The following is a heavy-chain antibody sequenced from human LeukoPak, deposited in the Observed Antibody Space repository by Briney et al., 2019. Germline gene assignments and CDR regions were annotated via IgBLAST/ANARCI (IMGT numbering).Heavy chain of an antibody. Sequence: KPGESLKISCKGSGYSFTSYWIGWVRQMPGKGLEWMGIIYPGDSDTRYSPSFQGQVTISADKSISTAYLQWSSLKASDTAKYYCASPLVAVAGGYYYYGMDVWGQGTTVTVSS. V-gene: IGHV5-51*01. J-gene: IGHJ6*02. D-gene: IGHD6-19*01. CDR1: GYSFTSYW. CDR2: IYPGDSDT. CDR3: ASPLVAVAGGYYYYGMDV.